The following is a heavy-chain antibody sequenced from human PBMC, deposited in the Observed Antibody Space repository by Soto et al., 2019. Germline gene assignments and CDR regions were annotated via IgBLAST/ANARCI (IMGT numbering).Heavy chain of an antibody. V-gene: IGHV4-59*01. CDR2: IYYSGST. CDR3: ARDSPHYNYYGMDV. CDR1: GGSMSSYY. J-gene: IGHJ6*02. Sequence: SETLSLTCTVSGGSMSSYYWSWIRQPPGKGLEWIGYIYYSGSTHYNPSLKSRVTISVDTSKNQFSLKLSSVTAADTGVYYCARDSPHYNYYGMDVWGQGTTVTVSS.